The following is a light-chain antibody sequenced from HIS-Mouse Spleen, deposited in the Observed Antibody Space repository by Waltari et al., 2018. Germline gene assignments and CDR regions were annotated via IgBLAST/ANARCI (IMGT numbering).Light chain of an antibody. V-gene: IGLV1-40*01. Sequence: QSVLTQPPSVSGAPGQRVTISCTGSSSNIGAGYEVHGYQQLPGPAPKLLIYGNSNRPSGVPDRFSGSKSGTSASLAITGLQAEDEADYYCQSYDSSLSAHYVFGTGTKVTVL. CDR3: QSYDSSLSAHYV. CDR1: SSNIGAGYE. CDR2: GNS. J-gene: IGLJ1*01.